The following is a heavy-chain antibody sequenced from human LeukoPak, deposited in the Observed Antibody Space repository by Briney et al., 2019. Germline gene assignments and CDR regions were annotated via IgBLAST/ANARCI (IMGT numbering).Heavy chain of an antibody. V-gene: IGHV4-61*01. CDR3: AGGPGLLGYCSGGSCYGY. D-gene: IGHD2-15*01. CDR1: GGYVNRGTFF. J-gene: IGHJ4*02. Sequence: PSETLSLTCAVSGGYVNRGTFFWTWIRKPPGKGLEWIGYISNSGSTNYNPSLKSRVTISVDTSKNQFSLKLSSVTAADTAVYYCAGGPGLLGYCSGGSCYGYWGQGTLVTVSS. CDR2: ISNSGST.